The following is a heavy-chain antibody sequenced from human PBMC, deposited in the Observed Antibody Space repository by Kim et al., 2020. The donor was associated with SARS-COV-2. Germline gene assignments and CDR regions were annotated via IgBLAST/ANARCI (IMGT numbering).Heavy chain of an antibody. CDR1: GFTFSSYE. V-gene: IGHV3-48*03. Sequence: GGSLRLSCAASGFTFSSYEMNWVGQAPGKGLEWVSYISSSGSTIYYADSVKGRFTISRDNAKNSLYLQMNSLRAEDTAVYYCARDAAGPSVTYLQLYYYYGMDVWGQGTTVTVSS. J-gene: IGHJ6*02. CDR3: ARDAAGPSVTYLQLYYYYGMDV. D-gene: IGHD6-13*01. CDR2: ISSSGSTI.